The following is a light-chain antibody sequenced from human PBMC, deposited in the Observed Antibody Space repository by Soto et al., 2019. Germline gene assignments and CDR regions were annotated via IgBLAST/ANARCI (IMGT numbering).Light chain of an antibody. J-gene: IGKJ1*01. CDR2: GAS. V-gene: IGKV3-20*01. CDR1: QSVSSSY. CDR3: QQYGSSPRT. Sequence: EIVLTQSPGTLSLSPWERTKLSCRASQSVSSSYLAWYQQKPGQAPRLLIYGASSRATGIPDRFSGSGSGTDFTLTISRLEPEDFAVYYCQQYGSSPRTFGQGTKVDIK.